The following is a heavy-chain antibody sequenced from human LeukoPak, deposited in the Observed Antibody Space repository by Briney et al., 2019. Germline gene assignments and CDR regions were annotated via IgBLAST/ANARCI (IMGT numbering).Heavy chain of an antibody. CDR1: GASIRRYF. CDR2: VYDNDIS. CDR3: ARGLVLATDDAFDI. D-gene: IGHD5-12*01. J-gene: IGHJ3*02. V-gene: IGHV4-59*07. Sequence: SDTLSLTCGVSGASIRRYFRSWIRQSPRKGLEWIGYVYDNDISNFNPSLESRVTILVDRSKSQFSLKLRSVTAADTAVYYCARGLVLATDDAFDIWGPGTMVTVSS.